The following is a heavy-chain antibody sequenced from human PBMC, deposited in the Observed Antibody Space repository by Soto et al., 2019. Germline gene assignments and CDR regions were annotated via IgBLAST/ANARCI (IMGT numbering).Heavy chain of an antibody. J-gene: IGHJ2*01. V-gene: IGHV1-69*13. CDR2: IIPIFGTA. D-gene: IGHD3-3*01. CDR3: ARDRNDFWSGWNDL. CDR1: GGTFSSYA. Sequence: GASVKVSCKASGGTFSSYAISWVRQAPGLGLEWMGGIIPIFGTANYAQKFQGRVTITADESTSTAYMELSSLRSEDTAVYYCARDRNDFWSGWNDLWGRGTLVTVSS.